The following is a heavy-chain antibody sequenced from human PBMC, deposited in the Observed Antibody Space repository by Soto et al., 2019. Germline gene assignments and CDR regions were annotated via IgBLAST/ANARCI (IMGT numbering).Heavy chain of an antibody. D-gene: IGHD3-3*01. CDR3: ARYGGFWSGYYCDY. Sequence: VSVKVSCKASGYSFTSYGISLVRQAPGQGLEWMGWISAYNGNTNYAQKLQGRVTMTTDTSTSTAYMELRSLRSDDTAVYYCARYGGFWSGYYCDYWGQGTLVTVSS. J-gene: IGHJ4*02. CDR1: GYSFTSYG. V-gene: IGHV1-18*01. CDR2: ISAYNGNT.